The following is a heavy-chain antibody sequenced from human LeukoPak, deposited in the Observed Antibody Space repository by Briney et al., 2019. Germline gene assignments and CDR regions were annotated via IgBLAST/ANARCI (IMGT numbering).Heavy chain of an antibody. Sequence: GGSLRLSCAASGFTFSNYRMHWVRQVPGKGLVWVSNISSSNTYTNYADSVKGRFTISRDNAKNSLYLQMNSLRAEDTAVYYCARLIGLRRGYYFDYWGQGTLVTVSS. J-gene: IGHJ4*02. CDR1: GFTFSNYR. V-gene: IGHV3-11*03. CDR3: ARLIGLRRGYYFDY. CDR2: ISSSNTYT. D-gene: IGHD5-12*01.